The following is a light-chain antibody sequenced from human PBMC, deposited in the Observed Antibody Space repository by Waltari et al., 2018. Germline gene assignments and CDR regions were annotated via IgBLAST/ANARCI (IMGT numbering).Light chain of an antibody. Sequence: DIQMNQDPSSVSASVGHRVSITCRASQPISTWLAWYQQKPGTAPKLLIYAASNLQSGVPSRFGGSGSGTYFTLTIRSLQPEDFATYYCHQANSFPVTFGGGTKVEIK. V-gene: IGKV1-12*01. CDR3: HQANSFPVT. CDR2: AAS. CDR1: QPISTW. J-gene: IGKJ4*01.